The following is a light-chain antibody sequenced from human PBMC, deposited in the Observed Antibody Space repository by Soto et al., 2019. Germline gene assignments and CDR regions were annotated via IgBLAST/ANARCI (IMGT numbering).Light chain of an antibody. CDR3: SSHTSSSTGVL. CDR2: EVI. J-gene: IGLJ2*01. V-gene: IGLV2-14*01. CDR1: SSDVGGYNY. Sequence: QSALTQPASVSGSPGQSITISCTGTSSDVGGYNYVSWYQQLPGKAPKLVIYEVINRPSGVSDRLSGSKSGNTASLTISGLQAEDEADYYCSSHTSSSTGVLFGGGTKLTVL.